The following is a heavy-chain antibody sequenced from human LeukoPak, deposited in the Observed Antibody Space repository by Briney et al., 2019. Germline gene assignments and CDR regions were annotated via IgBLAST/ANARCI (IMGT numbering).Heavy chain of an antibody. CDR3: ASHDYGDYRFFDY. CDR1: GFTFSSYW. D-gene: IGHD4-17*01. J-gene: IGHJ4*02. V-gene: IGHV3-7*01. CDR2: IKQDGSEK. Sequence: GGSLRLSCAASGFTFSSYWMSWVRQAPGKGLEWVANIKQDGSEKYYVDSVKGRFTISRDNAKNSLYLQMNSLRAEDTAVYYCASHDYGDYRFFDYWGQGTLVTVSS.